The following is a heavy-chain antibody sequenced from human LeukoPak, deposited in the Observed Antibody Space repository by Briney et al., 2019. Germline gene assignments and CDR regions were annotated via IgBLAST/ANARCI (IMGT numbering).Heavy chain of an antibody. CDR2: IITKGNSYAT. J-gene: IGHJ4*02. CDR1: GFTFSGSA. V-gene: IGHV3-73*01. D-gene: IGHD1-1*01. CDR3: TPGVQLERLMDY. Sequence: HPGGPLRLSCAASGFTFSGSAMHWVRQASGKGLEWVGRIITKGNSYATGYAASVKGRFTISRDDSKNTAYLQMNSLKTEDTAVYYCTPGVQLERLMDYWGQGTLVTVSS.